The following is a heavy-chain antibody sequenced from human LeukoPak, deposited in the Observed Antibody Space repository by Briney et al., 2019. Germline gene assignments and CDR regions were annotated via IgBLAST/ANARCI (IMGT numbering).Heavy chain of an antibody. V-gene: IGHV4-39*01. CDR2: IYYSGST. CDR3: ARRVPAAIRYYYGMDV. CDR1: GGSISSSSYY. Sequence: PSETLSLTCTVSGGSISSSSYYWGWIRQPPGTGLEWIGSIYYSGSTYYNPSLKSRVTISVDTSKNQFSLKLSSVTAADTAVYYCARRVPAAIRYYYGMDVWGQGTTVTVSS. D-gene: IGHD2-2*01. J-gene: IGHJ6*02.